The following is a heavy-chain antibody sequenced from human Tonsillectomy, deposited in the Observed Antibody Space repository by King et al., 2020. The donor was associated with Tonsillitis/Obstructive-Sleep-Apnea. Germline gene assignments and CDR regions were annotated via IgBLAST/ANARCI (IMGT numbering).Heavy chain of an antibody. CDR1: GFTFSSYW. Sequence: VQLVESGGGLVQPGGSLRLSCAASGFTFSSYWMHWVRQAPGKGLVWVSRINDDGSRTKYAVSVKGRFTISRDNAKNTLYLQMDSLRAEDTGVYYCARDHYDFWSGYYWDSWGQGTLVTVSS. CDR3: ARDHYDFWSGYYWDS. D-gene: IGHD3-3*01. CDR2: INDDGSRT. V-gene: IGHV3-74*03. J-gene: IGHJ4*02.